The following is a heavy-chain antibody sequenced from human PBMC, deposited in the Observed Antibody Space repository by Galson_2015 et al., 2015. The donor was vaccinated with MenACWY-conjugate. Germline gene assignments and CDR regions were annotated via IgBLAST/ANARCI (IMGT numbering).Heavy chain of an antibody. D-gene: IGHD4-23*01. Sequence: SLRLSCAASGFTFSSYWMYWVRQVPGKGLVWVSHINSDGSTTTYADSVKGRFTIFRDNAKNTLYLQMDSLRAEDTAVYYCATAYSGWGQGTLVTVSP. V-gene: IGHV3-74*01. J-gene: IGHJ4*02. CDR1: GFTFSSYW. CDR3: ATAYSG. CDR2: INSDGSTT.